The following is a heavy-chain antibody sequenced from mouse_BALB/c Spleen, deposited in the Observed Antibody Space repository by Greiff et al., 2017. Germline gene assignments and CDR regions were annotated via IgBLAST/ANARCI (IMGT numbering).Heavy chain of an antibody. D-gene: IGHD2-4*01. J-gene: IGHJ4*01. CDR2: ISSGGSYT. CDR3: ARHGETMITPYAMDY. CDR1: GFTFSSYA. V-gene: IGHV5-9-3*01. Sequence: EVMLVESGGGLVKPGGSLKLSCAASGFTFSSYAMSWVRQTPEKRLEWVATISSGGSYTYYPDSVKGRFTISRDNAKNTLYLQMSSLRSEDTAMYYCARHGETMITPYAMDYWGQGTSVTVSS.